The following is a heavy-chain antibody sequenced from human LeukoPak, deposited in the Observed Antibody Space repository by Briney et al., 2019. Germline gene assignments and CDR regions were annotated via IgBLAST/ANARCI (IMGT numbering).Heavy chain of an antibody. CDR2: INHSGST. J-gene: IGHJ6*02. Sequence: SETLSLTCAVYGGSFSGYYWGWIRQPPGKGLEWIGEINHSGSTNYNPSLKSRVTISVDTSKNQFSLKLSSVTAADTAVYYCARGYSYYYYGMDVWGQGTTVTVSS. V-gene: IGHV4-34*01. D-gene: IGHD4-4*01. CDR3: ARGYSYYYYGMDV. CDR1: GGSFSGYY.